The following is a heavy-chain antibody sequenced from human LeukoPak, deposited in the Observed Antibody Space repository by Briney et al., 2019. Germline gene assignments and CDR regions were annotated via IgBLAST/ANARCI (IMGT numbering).Heavy chain of an antibody. D-gene: IGHD3-22*01. J-gene: IGHJ4*02. CDR3: AKDRGLYDSSGLCLDY. CDR1: GFTFSDYY. CDR2: IRYDGSNK. V-gene: IGHV3-30*02. Sequence: GGSLRLSCAASGFTFSDYYMSWIRQAPGKGLEWVAFIRYDGSNKYYADSVKGRFTISRDNSKNTLYLQMNSLRAEDTAVYYCAKDRGLYDSSGLCLDYWGQGTLVTVSS.